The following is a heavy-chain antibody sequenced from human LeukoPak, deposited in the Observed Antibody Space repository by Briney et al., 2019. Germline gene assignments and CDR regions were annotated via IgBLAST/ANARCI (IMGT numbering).Heavy chain of an antibody. CDR3: AREAAYYYDSSGYSYYYYGMDV. D-gene: IGHD3-22*01. Sequence: GGSLRLSCAASGFTFSSYGMHWVRQAPGKGLEWVAVIWYDGSNKYYADSVKVRFTISRDNSKNTLYLQMNGLRAEDTVVYYCAREAAYYYDSSGYSYYYYGMDVWGQGTTVTVSS. V-gene: IGHV3-33*01. CDR1: GFTFSSYG. CDR2: IWYDGSNK. J-gene: IGHJ6*02.